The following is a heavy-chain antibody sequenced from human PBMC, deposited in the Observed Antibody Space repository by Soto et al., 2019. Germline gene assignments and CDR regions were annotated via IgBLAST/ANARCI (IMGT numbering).Heavy chain of an antibody. D-gene: IGHD3-3*01. CDR1: GYTFTSYG. Sequence: ASVKVSCKASGYTFTSYGISCVRQAPGQRLERMGWISAYNGNTNYAQKLQGRVTMTTDTSTSTAYMELRSLRSDDTAVYYCARDSGGAQSQYYDFWSGYSRNYGMDVWGQGTTVTVSS. V-gene: IGHV1-18*01. CDR2: ISAYNGNT. J-gene: IGHJ6*02. CDR3: ARDSGGAQSQYYDFWSGYSRNYGMDV.